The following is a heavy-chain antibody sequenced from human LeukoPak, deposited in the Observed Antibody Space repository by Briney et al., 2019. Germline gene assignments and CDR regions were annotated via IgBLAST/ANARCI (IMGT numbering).Heavy chain of an antibody. Sequence: GGSLRLSCAASGFTFSSYAMHWVRQAPGKGLEWVAVISYDGSNKYYADSVKGRFTISRDNSKNTLYLQMNSLRAEDTAVYYCARRRGFGVALDYWGQGTLVTVSS. J-gene: IGHJ4*02. CDR3: ARRRGFGVALDY. V-gene: IGHV3-30-3*01. D-gene: IGHD3-3*01. CDR1: GFTFSSYA. CDR2: ISYDGSNK.